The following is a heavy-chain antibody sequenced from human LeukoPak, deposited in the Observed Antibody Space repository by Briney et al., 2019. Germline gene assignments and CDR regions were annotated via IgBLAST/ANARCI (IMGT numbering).Heavy chain of an antibody. D-gene: IGHD6-25*01. CDR2: ISGSGGST. CDR1: GFTLSSYA. CDR3: AKDRARSGYTPDTYDY. Sequence: GGSLRLSCAASGFTLSSYAMSWVRQAPGKGLEWVSGISGSGGSTYHADSVKGRFTISRDNSKNTLYLQINSLRAEDTAVYYCAKDRARSGYTPDTYDYWGQGTLVTVSS. V-gene: IGHV3-23*01. J-gene: IGHJ4*02.